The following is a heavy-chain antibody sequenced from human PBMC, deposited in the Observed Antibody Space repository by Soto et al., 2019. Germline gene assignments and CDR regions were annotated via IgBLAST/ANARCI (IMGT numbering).Heavy chain of an antibody. D-gene: IGHD3-10*01. Sequence: QVQLQESGPGLVKPSETLSLTCTVSGGSISSYYWSWIRQPPGKGLEWSGYIYYSGSTNYSPSLKSRVSISVDTSKNLFSLKLTSATAADSAVYYCARRYGSAFDFWGQGTMVTVSS. J-gene: IGHJ3*01. CDR1: GGSISSYY. CDR2: IYYSGST. CDR3: ARRYGSAFDF. V-gene: IGHV4-59*01.